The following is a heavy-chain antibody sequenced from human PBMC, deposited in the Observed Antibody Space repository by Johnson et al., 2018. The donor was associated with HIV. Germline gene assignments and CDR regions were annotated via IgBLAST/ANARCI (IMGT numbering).Heavy chain of an antibody. Sequence: VQLVESGGGLVQPGGSLRLSCAASGFTFSGYWMSWVRQAPGKGLEWVANIKQDGSQKYYVDSVKGRFTISRDNAKNSLYLQMNYLRVEDTAVYYCARLERLGGLSRVLDMWGQGTMVTVSS. J-gene: IGHJ3*02. CDR2: IKQDGSQK. D-gene: IGHD6-19*01. V-gene: IGHV3-7*02. CDR1: GFTFSGYW. CDR3: ARLERLGGLSRVLDM.